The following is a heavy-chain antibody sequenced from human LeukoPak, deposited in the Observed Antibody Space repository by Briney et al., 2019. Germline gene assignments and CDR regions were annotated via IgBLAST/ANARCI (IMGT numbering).Heavy chain of an antibody. J-gene: IGHJ4*02. D-gene: IGHD3-3*01. V-gene: IGHV1-8*01. Sequence: ASAKVSCKASGYTFTSYDINWVRQATGQGLEWMGWMNPNSGNTGYAQKFQGRVTMTWNTSISTAYMELSSLRSEDTAVYYCARANPLTYYDFWSGLYYFDYWGQGTLVTVSS. CDR1: GYTFTSYD. CDR2: MNPNSGNT. CDR3: ARANPLTYYDFWSGLYYFDY.